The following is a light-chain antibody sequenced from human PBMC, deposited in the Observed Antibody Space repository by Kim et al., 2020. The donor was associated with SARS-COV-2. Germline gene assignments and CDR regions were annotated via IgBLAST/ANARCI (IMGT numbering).Light chain of an antibody. CDR3: QQYNSPIT. J-gene: IGKJ4*01. CDR1: QSINSW. V-gene: IGKV1-5*03. Sequence: CASVGDTVTITCRASQSINSWLAWYQQKPGKAPKLLIYKASRLNSGVPLRFSGSSSGTEFFLTIYDLQPDDFATYYCQQYNSPITFGGGTKVDIK. CDR2: KAS.